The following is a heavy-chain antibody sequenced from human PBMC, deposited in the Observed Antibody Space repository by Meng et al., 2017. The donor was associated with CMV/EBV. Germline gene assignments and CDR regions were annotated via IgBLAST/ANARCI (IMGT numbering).Heavy chain of an antibody. CDR3: ARVAIFGVALDY. CDR2: ISYDGSNK. CDR1: GFTFSSYA. J-gene: IGHJ4*02. V-gene: IGHV3-30-3*01. D-gene: IGHD3-3*01. Sequence: SPRLSGAASGFTFSSYAMHWVRQAPGKGLEWVAVISYDGSNKYYADSVKGRFTISRDNSKNTLYLQMNSLRAEDTAVYYCARVAIFGVALDYWGQGTLVTVSS.